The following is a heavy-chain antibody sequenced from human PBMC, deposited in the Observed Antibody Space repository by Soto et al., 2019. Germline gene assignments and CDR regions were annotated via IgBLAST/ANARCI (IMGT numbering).Heavy chain of an antibody. CDR3: ARNPYSAPYIVVVATSIVLDAFDI. CDR1: CGSISSSSYY. Sequence: SETLSLTCTVSCGSISSSSYYWAWIRQPPGKGLEWIGSMYYSGTTFFNPSLKSRVTISVDTSKNQLSLKLSSVTASDTAVYYCARNPYSAPYIVVVATSIVLDAFDIWGQGAMVTVSS. CDR2: MYYSGTT. J-gene: IGHJ3*02. D-gene: IGHD2-2*01. V-gene: IGHV4-39*01.